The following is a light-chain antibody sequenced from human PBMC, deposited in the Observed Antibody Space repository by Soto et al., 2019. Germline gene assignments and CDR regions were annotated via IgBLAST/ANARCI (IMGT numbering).Light chain of an antibody. V-gene: IGKV1-39*01. CDR1: LRISKY. Sequence: DIKLTQSPSSLSASVGDRVTITCRASLRISKYLNWYQQKPGKAPKLLIYGASTLQSGVPSRFSGSGSGTDFTLTITNLQPEDSATYFCKQSHSTPLTFGGGTKLEI. CDR3: KQSHSTPLT. J-gene: IGKJ4*01. CDR2: GAS.